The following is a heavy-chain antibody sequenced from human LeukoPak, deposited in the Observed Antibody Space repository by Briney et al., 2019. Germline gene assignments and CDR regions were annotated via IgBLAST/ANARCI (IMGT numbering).Heavy chain of an antibody. D-gene: IGHD5-12*01. J-gene: IGHJ4*02. Sequence: PSETLSLTCAVSGYSLSSGYYWGWIRQPPGKGLEWIGSIYYSGSTYYNLSLKSRVTISVDTSKNQFSLKLSSVTAADTAVYYCARVATTTNPPQRPFDYWGQGTLVTVSS. CDR1: GYSLSSGYY. CDR3: ARVATTTNPPQRPFDY. V-gene: IGHV4-38-2*01. CDR2: IYYSGST.